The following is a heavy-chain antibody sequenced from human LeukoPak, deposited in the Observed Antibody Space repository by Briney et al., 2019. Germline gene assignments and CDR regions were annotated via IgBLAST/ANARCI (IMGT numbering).Heavy chain of an antibody. Sequence: PGGSLRLSCVASGFTLRSYVMNWVRQTPGKGLEWVSSISGSGDSTFYADSVKGRFSISRDNSKNTLYLQMNSLRAEDTAVYYCQELSDMHDAFDIWGQGTMVTVSS. V-gene: IGHV3-23*01. D-gene: IGHD6-13*01. J-gene: IGHJ3*02. CDR2: ISGSGDST. CDR1: GFTLRSYV. CDR3: QELSDMHDAFDI.